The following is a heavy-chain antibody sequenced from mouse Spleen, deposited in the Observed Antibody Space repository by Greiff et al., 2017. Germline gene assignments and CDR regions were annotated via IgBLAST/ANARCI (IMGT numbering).Heavy chain of an antibody. Sequence: EVKLVESEGGLVQPGSSMKLSCTASGFTFSDYYMAWVRQVPEKGLEWVANINYDGSSTYYLDSLKSRFIISRDNAKNILYLQMSSLKSEDTATYYCARDRREGGYFDYWGQGTTLTVSS. J-gene: IGHJ2*01. CDR1: GFTFSDYY. CDR3: ARDRREGGYFDY. CDR2: INYDGSST. V-gene: IGHV5-16*01.